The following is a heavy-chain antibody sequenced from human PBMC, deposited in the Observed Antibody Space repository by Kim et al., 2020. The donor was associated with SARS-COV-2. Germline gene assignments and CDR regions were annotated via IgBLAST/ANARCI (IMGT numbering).Heavy chain of an antibody. Sequence: YAQKFQGRVTMTRNTSISTAYMGLSSLRSEDTAVYYCARVRPGFGESFGYWGQGTLVTVSS. J-gene: IGHJ4*02. D-gene: IGHD3-10*01. V-gene: IGHV1-8*01. CDR3: ARVRPGFGESFGY.